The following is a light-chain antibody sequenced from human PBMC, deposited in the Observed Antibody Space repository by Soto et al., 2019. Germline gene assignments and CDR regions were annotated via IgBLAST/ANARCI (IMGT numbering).Light chain of an antibody. CDR3: QQYYSYPRT. CDR1: QGISSY. Sequence: AIRMTQPPSSLSASTGDRVTITCRASQGISSYLAWYQQKPGKAPKLLIYAASTLQSGVPSRFSGSGSGTDFTLTISCLQSEDFETYYCQQYYSYPRTFGQGTKVDIK. J-gene: IGKJ1*01. V-gene: IGKV1-8*01. CDR2: AAS.